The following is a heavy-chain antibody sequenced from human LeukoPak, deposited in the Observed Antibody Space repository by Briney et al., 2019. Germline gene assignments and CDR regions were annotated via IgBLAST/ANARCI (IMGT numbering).Heavy chain of an antibody. J-gene: IGHJ4*02. CDR2: IYYSGST. D-gene: IGHD6-19*01. Sequence: SETLSLTCTVSGGSISSSSYYWGWIRQPPGKGLEWIGSIYYSGSTYYNPSLKSRVTISVDTSKNQFSLKLSSVTAADTAVYYCARLGARKYSSGTYWGQGTLVTVSS. CDR3: ARLGARKYSSGTY. V-gene: IGHV4-39*01. CDR1: GGSISSSSYY.